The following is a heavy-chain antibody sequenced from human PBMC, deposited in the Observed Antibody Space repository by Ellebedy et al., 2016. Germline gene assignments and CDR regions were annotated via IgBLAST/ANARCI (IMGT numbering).Heavy chain of an antibody. V-gene: IGHV3-30-3*01. CDR2: ISYDGSNK. Sequence: GESLKISXAASGFTFSSYAMHWVRQAPGKGLEWVAVISYDGSNKYYADSVKGRFTISRDNSKNTLYLQMNSLRAEDTAVYYCARDRPNSSGWSGYYYYGMDVWGQGTTVTVSS. CDR1: GFTFSSYA. CDR3: ARDRPNSSGWSGYYYYGMDV. D-gene: IGHD6-19*01. J-gene: IGHJ6*02.